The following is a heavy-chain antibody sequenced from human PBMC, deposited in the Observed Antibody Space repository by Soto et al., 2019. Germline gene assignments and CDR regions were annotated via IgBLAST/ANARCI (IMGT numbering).Heavy chain of an antibody. CDR3: AREGGGPAAAGTSRIYWYFDL. Sequence: SETLSLTCTVSGGSISSYYWSWIRQPPGKGLEWIGYIYYSGSTNYNPSLKSRVTISVDTSKNQFSLKLSSVTAADTAVYYCAREGGGPAAAGTSRIYWYFDLWGRGTLVIVSS. CDR1: GGSISSYY. J-gene: IGHJ2*01. CDR2: IYYSGST. V-gene: IGHV4-59*01. D-gene: IGHD6-13*01.